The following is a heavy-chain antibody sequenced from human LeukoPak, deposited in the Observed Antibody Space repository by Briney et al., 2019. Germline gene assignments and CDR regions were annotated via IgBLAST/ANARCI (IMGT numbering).Heavy chain of an antibody. CDR2: IYYIGST. Sequence: SETLSLTCTVSGGSISSGDYYWSWIRQPPGKGLEWIGYIYYIGSTYYNPSLKSRVTISVDTSKNQFSLKLSSVTAADTAVYYCARARSYYYDSSGYYIFDYWGQGTLVTVSS. CDR3: ARARSYYYDSSGYYIFDY. V-gene: IGHV4-30-4*08. D-gene: IGHD3-22*01. J-gene: IGHJ4*02. CDR1: GGSISSGDYY.